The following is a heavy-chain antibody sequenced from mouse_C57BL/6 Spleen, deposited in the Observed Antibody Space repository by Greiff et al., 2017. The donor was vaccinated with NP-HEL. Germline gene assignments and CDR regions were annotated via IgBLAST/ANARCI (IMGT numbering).Heavy chain of an antibody. J-gene: IGHJ3*01. Sequence: QVQLKESGPGLVQPSQSLSITCTVSGFSLTSYGVHWVRQSPGKGLEWLGVIWSGGSTDYNAAFISRLSISKDNSKSQVFFKMNSLQADDTAIYYCARNGGFYSPGFAYWGQGTLVTVSA. CDR2: IWSGGST. D-gene: IGHD2-1*01. CDR3: ARNGGFYSPGFAY. CDR1: GFSLTSYG. V-gene: IGHV2-2*01.